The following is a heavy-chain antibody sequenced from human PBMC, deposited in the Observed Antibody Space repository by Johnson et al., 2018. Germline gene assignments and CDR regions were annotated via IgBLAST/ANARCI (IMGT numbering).Heavy chain of an antibody. D-gene: IGHD3-22*01. V-gene: IGHV1-18*01. Sequence: VHLVESGAEVKKPGASVKVSCKASGYTFTTYGLSWVRQAPGQGLEWMGWISPYNGNTNYAQRRQGRVTMTTDTSTSTAYMELRSLRSDDTAVYYCARGDSPRSLAFAIWGQGTMVTVSS. CDR2: ISPYNGNT. CDR1: GYTFTTYG. J-gene: IGHJ3*02. CDR3: ARGDSPRSLAFAI.